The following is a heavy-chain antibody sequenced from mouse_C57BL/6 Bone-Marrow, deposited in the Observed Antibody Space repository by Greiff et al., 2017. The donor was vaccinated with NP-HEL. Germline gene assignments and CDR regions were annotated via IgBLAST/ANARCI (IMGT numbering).Heavy chain of an antibody. D-gene: IGHD1-1*01. CDR3: AREGGIGNYYGSRFAY. CDR2: IYPGDGDT. V-gene: IGHV1-82*01. J-gene: IGHJ3*01. CDR1: GYAFSSSW. Sequence: QVQLQQSGPELVKPGASVKISCKASGYAFSSSWMNWVKQRPGKGLEWIGRIYPGDGDTNYNGKFKGKATLTADKSSSTAYMQLSSLTSEDSAVYFCAREGGIGNYYGSRFAYWGQGTLVTVSA.